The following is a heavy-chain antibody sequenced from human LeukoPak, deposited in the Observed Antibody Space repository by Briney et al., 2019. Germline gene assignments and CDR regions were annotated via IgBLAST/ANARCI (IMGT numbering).Heavy chain of an antibody. CDR1: GYTFTSHD. D-gene: IGHD7-27*01. V-gene: IGHV1-8*01. CDR2: MSPNSGDT. CDR3: VRTPPNWGFDY. J-gene: IGHJ4*02. Sequence: ASVKVSCKASGYTFTSHDINWVRRATGQGLEWMGWMSPNSGDTGYAQKFQGRVAMTSDSSISIAYMELSSLRSEDTAIYYCVRTPPNWGFDYWGQGTLVTVSS.